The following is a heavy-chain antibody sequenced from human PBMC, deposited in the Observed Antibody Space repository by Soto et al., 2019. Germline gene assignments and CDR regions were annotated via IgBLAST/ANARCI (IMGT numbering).Heavy chain of an antibody. CDR2: VSGSGGTT. D-gene: IGHD6-19*01. CDR1: GFTFSSSA. J-gene: IGHJ5*02. V-gene: IGHV3-23*01. Sequence: EVQRLDSGGGLVQPGGSLRLSCAASGFTFSSSAMSWVRQAPGKGLEWVSAVSGSGGTTYYADPVRGRFTISRDNSKKTLYLPMNRLRAEDTAIYFRASCTVDTIVTSGWCHYLDPWGQGTLVTVSP. CDR3: ASCTVDTIVTSGWCHYLDP.